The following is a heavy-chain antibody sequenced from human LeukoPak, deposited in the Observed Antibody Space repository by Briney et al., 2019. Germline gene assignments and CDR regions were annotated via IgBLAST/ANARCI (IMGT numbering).Heavy chain of an antibody. CDR2: IKSKTDGETT. J-gene: IGHJ3*02. CDR3: ITDPGEWEPI. D-gene: IGHD1-26*01. Sequence: TGGSLRLSCATSGLTFSNAWMSWVRQAPGKGLEWVGRIKSKTDGETTDYAAPVKGRFTISRDDSKNTLYLQMNRLKTEDTAVYYCITDPGEWEPIWGQGTMVTVSS. CDR1: GLTFSNAW. V-gene: IGHV3-15*01.